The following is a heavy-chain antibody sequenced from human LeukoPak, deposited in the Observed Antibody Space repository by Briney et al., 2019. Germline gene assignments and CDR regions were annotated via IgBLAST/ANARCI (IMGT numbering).Heavy chain of an antibody. Sequence: SVKVSCKASGGTFSSYAISWVRQAPGQGLEWMGGIIPIFGTANYAQKFQGRVTITADESTSTAYMELSSLRSEDTAVYYCARDRGYCSSTSCYAGYYYYGMDVWGQGTTVTVSS. CDR3: ARDRGYCSSTSCYAGYYYYGMDV. CDR2: IIPIFGTA. D-gene: IGHD2-2*01. V-gene: IGHV1-69*01. J-gene: IGHJ6*02. CDR1: GGTFSSYA.